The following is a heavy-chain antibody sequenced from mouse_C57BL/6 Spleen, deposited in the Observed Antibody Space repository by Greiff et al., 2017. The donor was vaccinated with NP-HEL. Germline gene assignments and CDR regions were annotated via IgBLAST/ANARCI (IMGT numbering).Heavy chain of an antibody. D-gene: IGHD1-2*01. CDR3: DRTARIKY. CDR2: ISYSGST. Sequence: EVQLQQSGPGLVKPSQSLSLTCTVTGDSITSGYGWNWIRLFPGNKLAWIGYISYSGSTNYKPSLQSRISITRYTSNNQLFLQLISVTTEDTATYNWDRTARIKYWCEGTTRTVST. V-gene: IGHV3-2*02. J-gene: IGHJ2*01. CDR1: GDSITSGYG.